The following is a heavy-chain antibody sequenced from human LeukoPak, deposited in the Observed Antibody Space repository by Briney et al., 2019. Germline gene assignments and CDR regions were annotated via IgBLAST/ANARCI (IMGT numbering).Heavy chain of an antibody. J-gene: IGHJ4*02. CDR1: GFTFSSYA. CDR2: ISGSGGST. Sequence: GGSLRLSCAASGFTFSSYAMSWVRQAPGKGLEWVSAISGSGGSTYYADSVKGRFTISRDNSKNTLYLQMNSLRAEDTAVYYCAKAVLQWLVLFYFDYWGQGTLVTVSS. CDR3: AKAVLQWLVLFYFDY. V-gene: IGHV3-23*01. D-gene: IGHD6-19*01.